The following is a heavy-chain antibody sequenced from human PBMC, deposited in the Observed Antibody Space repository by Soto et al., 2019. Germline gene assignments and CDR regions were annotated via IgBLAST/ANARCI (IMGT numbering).Heavy chain of an antibody. V-gene: IGHV3-23*01. CDR2: MSSSGGNI. D-gene: IGHD6-13*01. Sequence: GGSLRLSCAASGFTIRSYAMSWVRQAPGKGLEWVSAMSSSGGNIYYADSVKGRFTISRDNSKNTLYLQMNSLRAEDTAVYYLAKAIINRWYEDDWGQGTQVTVSS. CDR1: GFTIRSYA. CDR3: AKAIINRWYEDD. J-gene: IGHJ4*02.